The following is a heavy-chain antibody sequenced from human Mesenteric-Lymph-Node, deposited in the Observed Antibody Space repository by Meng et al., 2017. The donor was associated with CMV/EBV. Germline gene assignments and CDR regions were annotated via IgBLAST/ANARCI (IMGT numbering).Heavy chain of an antibody. Sequence: GGSLRLSCAASGFTVGSNYMSWVRQAPGKGLEWVSVIYSGGSTYYADSVKGRFTISRDNSKNTLYLQMNSLRAEDTAVYYCARDVEGYCSSTSCWSWFDPWGQGTLVTVSS. V-gene: IGHV3-66*02. CDR2: IYSGGST. CDR1: GFTVGSNY. J-gene: IGHJ5*02. CDR3: ARDVEGYCSSTSCWSWFDP. D-gene: IGHD2-2*01.